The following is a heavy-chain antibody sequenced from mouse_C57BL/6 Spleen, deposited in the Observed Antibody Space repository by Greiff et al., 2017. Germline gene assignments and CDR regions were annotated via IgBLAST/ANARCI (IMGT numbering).Heavy chain of an antibody. CDR2: ISSGSSTI. J-gene: IGHJ2*01. CDR3: ARWTVTTGYYFDY. D-gene: IGHD2-2*01. CDR1: GFTFSDYG. V-gene: IGHV5-17*01. Sequence: DVMLVESGGGLVKPGGSLKLSCAASGFTFSDYGMHWVRQAPEKGLEWVAYISSGSSTIYYADTVKGRFTISRDNAKNTLFLQMTSLRSEDTAMYYCARWTVTTGYYFDYWCQGTTLTVSS.